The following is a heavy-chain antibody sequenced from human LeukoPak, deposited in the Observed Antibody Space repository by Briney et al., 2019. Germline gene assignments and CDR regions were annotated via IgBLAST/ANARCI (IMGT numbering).Heavy chain of an antibody. Sequence: ASVKVSCKASGYTFTSYAMNWVRQAPGQGLEWMGWINTNTGNPTYAQGFTGRFVFSLDTSVSTAYLQISSLKAEDTAVYYCARDLVPNLFYSSGWFDPWGQGTLVTVSS. J-gene: IGHJ5*02. V-gene: IGHV7-4-1*02. CDR3: ARDLVPNLFYSSGWFDP. D-gene: IGHD6-19*01. CDR1: GYTFTSYA. CDR2: INTNTGNP.